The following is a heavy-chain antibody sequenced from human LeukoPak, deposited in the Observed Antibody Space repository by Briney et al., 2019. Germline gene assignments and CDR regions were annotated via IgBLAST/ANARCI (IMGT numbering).Heavy chain of an antibody. CDR2: IKSGGDTT. J-gene: IGHJ4*02. D-gene: IGHD6-13*01. Sequence: GGSLRLSCAASGFTFSRYAMTWVRQAPGKGLEWVSGIKSGGDTTYYADSVKGRFTISRDNSKNTLYLQMNSQRVEDTAVYYCAKDGEQQLTSPYFDYWGQGTLVTVSS. CDR3: AKDGEQQLTSPYFDY. CDR1: GFTFSRYA. V-gene: IGHV3-NL1*01.